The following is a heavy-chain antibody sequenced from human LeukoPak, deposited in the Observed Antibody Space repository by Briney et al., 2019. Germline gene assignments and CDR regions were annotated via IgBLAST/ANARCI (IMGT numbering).Heavy chain of an antibody. Sequence: QPGGSLRLSWEASWFTFSSYGMHWVRQAPGKGLEWVAFIRYDGSNKYYADSVKGRFTISRDNSKNTLYLQMNSLRAEDTAVYYCAKFAEVVDWGQGTLVTVSS. CDR3: AKFAEVVD. V-gene: IGHV3-30*02. CDR1: WFTFSSYG. J-gene: IGHJ4*02. D-gene: IGHD2-15*01. CDR2: IRYDGSNK.